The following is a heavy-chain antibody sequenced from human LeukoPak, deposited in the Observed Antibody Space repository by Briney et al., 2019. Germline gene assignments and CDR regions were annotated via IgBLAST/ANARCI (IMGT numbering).Heavy chain of an antibody. CDR3: AKEDDDFFLPFDY. Sequence: GGSLRLSCAASGFTFSDYYMSWIRQAPGKGLEWVSYISSSGSTIYYADSVKGRFTISRDNAKNSLYLQMNSLRAEDTAVYYCAKEDDDFFLPFDYWGQGTLVTVSS. CDR2: ISSSGSTI. CDR1: GFTFSDYY. J-gene: IGHJ4*02. D-gene: IGHD2/OR15-2a*01. V-gene: IGHV3-11*01.